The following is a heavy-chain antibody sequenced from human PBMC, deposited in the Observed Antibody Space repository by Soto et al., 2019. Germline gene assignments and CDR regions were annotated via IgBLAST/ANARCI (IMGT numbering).Heavy chain of an antibody. Sequence: SETLSLTCAVYGGSFSGYYWSWIRQPPGKGLEWIGEINHSGSTNYNPSLKSRVTISVDTSKNQFSLKLSSVTAADTAVYYWARLRVLPIVRGRGYYYGMDVWGQGTTVTVSS. V-gene: IGHV4-34*01. J-gene: IGHJ6*02. CDR2: INHSGST. CDR3: ARLRVLPIVRGRGYYYGMDV. D-gene: IGHD3-10*01. CDR1: GGSFSGYY.